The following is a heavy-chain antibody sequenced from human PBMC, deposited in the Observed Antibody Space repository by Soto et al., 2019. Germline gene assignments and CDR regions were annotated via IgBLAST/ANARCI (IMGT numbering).Heavy chain of an antibody. CDR2: INSDGSST. D-gene: IGHD2-8*01. V-gene: IGHV3-74*01. Sequence: EVQLVESGGGLVQPGGSLRLSCAASGFTFSSDWMHWVRQAPGKGLVWVSRINSDGSSTSYADSVKGRFTISRDNAKNRLNPEMTGLRAEDRAVYYGAGDTAVMVSYYGMDVWGQGTTVTVSS. CDR3: AGDTAVMVSYYGMDV. J-gene: IGHJ6*02. CDR1: GFTFSSDW.